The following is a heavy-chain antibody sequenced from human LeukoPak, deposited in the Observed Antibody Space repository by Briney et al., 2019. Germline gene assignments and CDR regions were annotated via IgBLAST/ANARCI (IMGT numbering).Heavy chain of an antibody. CDR3: ATARTLRVTTSFDY. Sequence: GGSLRLSCEVAGFTFSSYAMNWVRQAPGKGLEWVSGISGTGGSTYYADSVKGRFTISRDNSKNTLYLQMNSLKAEDTAVYYCATARTLRVTTSFDYWGQGALVTVSS. D-gene: IGHD4-17*01. J-gene: IGHJ4*02. V-gene: IGHV3-23*01. CDR2: ISGTGGST. CDR1: GFTFSSYA.